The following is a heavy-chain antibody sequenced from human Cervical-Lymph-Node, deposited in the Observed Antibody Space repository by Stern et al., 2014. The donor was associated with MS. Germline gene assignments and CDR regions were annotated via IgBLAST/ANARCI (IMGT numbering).Heavy chain of an antibody. J-gene: IGHJ6*02. D-gene: IGHD4-11*01. CDR1: GYTFTSYG. CDR2: ISAYNGNT. V-gene: IGHV1-18*01. CDR3: ARSSVTTYYYYYGMDV. Sequence: DQLVESGAEVKKPGASVKVSCKASGYTFTSYGISWVRQAPGQGLEWMGWISAYNGNTNYAQKLQGRVTMTTDTSTSTAYMELRSLRSDDTAVYYCARSSVTTYYYYYGMDVWGQGTTVTVSS.